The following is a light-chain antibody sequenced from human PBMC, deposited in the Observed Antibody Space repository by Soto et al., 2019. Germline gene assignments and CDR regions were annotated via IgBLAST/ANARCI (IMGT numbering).Light chain of an antibody. CDR3: QQYFRWPPWT. V-gene: IGKV3-15*01. CDR2: GAS. CDR1: LSVSSD. Sequence: EVLMTQSPATLSASPGDRVTLSCRASLSVSSDLAWYQQKPGQAPTLLIYGASIRATGVPARFSGSGSGTDFTLTIDSLQSEDVADYYCQQYFRWPPWTFGQGTKVEI. J-gene: IGKJ1*01.